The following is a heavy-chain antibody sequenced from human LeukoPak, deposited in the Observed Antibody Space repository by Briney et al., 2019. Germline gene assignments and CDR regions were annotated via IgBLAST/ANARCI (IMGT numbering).Heavy chain of an antibody. CDR1: GFAFTAYA. J-gene: IGHJ4*02. CDR3: ARDASLSSTAVTRGSFFDY. CDR2: ISYDGSNK. Sequence: PGRALRLSCAASGFAFTAYAMHWVRQAPGKGLEWVAVISYDGSNKYYADSVKGRFTISRDDSSNTLYLQMNSLRADDTAVYYCARDASLSSTAVTRGSFFDYWGPGNLVTVS. D-gene: IGHD1-26*01. V-gene: IGHV3-30*04.